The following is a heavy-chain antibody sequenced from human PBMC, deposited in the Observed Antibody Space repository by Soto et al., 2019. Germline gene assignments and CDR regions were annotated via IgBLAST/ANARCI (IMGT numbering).Heavy chain of an antibody. V-gene: IGHV1-18*04. CDR2: ISAYNGNT. CDR3: ARLREYSSSWYRYYYYGMDV. D-gene: IGHD6-13*01. J-gene: IGHJ6*02. Sequence: QVQLVQSGAEVKKPGASVKVSCKASGYTFTSYGISWVRQAPGQGLEWMGWISAYNGNTNYAQKLQGRVTMTTDTSTSTAYMEPRSLRSDDTAVYYCARLREYSSSWYRYYYYGMDVWGQGTTVTVSS. CDR1: GYTFTSYG.